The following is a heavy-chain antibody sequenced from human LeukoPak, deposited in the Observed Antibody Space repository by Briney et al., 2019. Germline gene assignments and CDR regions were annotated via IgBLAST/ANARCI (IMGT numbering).Heavy chain of an antibody. CDR3: AKEYSSSWLAFDI. CDR1: GFTFSSYG. V-gene: IGHV3-30*18. J-gene: IGHJ3*02. Sequence: GGSLRLSCAASGFTFSSYGMHWVRQAPGKGLEWVAVISYDGSNKYYADSVKGRFTISRDNSKNTLYLQMNSLRAEDTAVYYCAKEYSSSWLAFDIWGQGTMVTVSS. CDR2: ISYDGSNK. D-gene: IGHD6-13*01.